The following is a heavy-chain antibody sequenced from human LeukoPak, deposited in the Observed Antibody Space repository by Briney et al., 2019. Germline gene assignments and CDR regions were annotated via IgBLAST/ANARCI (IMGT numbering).Heavy chain of an antibody. V-gene: IGHV5-51*01. Sequence: GESLKISCEGSGYSFTSYWLGWVRPMPGEGLEWMGIIYPGDSDTRYSPSFQGQVSISADKSISAAYLQWSSLKASDTAMYYCARHRLGWWDDYSLEYNRFDPWGQGTLVTVSS. J-gene: IGHJ5*02. CDR2: IYPGDSDT. CDR3: ARHRLGWWDDYSLEYNRFDP. CDR1: GYSFTSYW. D-gene: IGHD4-11*01.